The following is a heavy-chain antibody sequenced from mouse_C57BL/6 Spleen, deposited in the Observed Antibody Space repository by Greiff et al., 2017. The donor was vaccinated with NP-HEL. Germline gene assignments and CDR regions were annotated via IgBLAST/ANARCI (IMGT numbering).Heavy chain of an antibody. Sequence: EVQLVESGAELVKPGASVKLSCTASGFNIKDYYMHWVKQRTEQGLEWIGRIDPEDGETKYAPKFQGKATITADTSSNTAYLQLSSLTSEDTAVYYCASWRENYDYDEGAWFAYWGQGTLVTVSA. D-gene: IGHD2-4*01. J-gene: IGHJ3*01. CDR3: ASWRENYDYDEGAWFAY. CDR1: GFNIKDYY. CDR2: IDPEDGET. V-gene: IGHV14-2*01.